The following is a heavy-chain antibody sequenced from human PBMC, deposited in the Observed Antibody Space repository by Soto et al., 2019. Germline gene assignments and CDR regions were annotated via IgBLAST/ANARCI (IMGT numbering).Heavy chain of an antibody. V-gene: IGHV5-10-1*01. CDR3: ASGGSIAARPDYGMDV. J-gene: IGHJ6*02. CDR1: GYGFTSYW. D-gene: IGHD6-6*01. CDR2: IDPSDSYT. Sequence: GESLKISCKGSGYGFTSYWISWVRQMPGKGLEWMGRIDPSDSYTNYSPSFQGHVTISADKSISTAYLQWSSLKASDTAMYYCASGGSIAARPDYGMDVWGQGTTVTVSS.